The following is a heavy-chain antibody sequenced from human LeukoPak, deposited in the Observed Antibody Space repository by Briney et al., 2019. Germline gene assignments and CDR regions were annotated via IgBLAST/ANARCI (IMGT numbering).Heavy chain of an antibody. CDR1: GFTFSSYA. Sequence: GGSLRLPCAASGFTFSSYAMHWVRQAPGKGLEWVAVISYDGSNKYYADSVKGRFTISRDNSKNSLYLQMNGLRAEDTAVYYCARDFGGYSYGYDYWGQGTLVTVSS. D-gene: IGHD5-18*01. CDR2: ISYDGSNK. V-gene: IGHV3-30-3*01. CDR3: ARDFGGYSYGYDY. J-gene: IGHJ4*02.